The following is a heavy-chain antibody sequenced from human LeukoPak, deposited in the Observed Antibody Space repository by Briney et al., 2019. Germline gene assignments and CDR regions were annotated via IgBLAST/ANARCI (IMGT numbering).Heavy chain of an antibody. CDR3: AKDPNPFYDFWSGYK. J-gene: IGHJ4*02. D-gene: IGHD3-3*01. CDR1: GFTFAGHT. CDR2: ISGRDDRT. V-gene: IGHV3-23*01. Sequence: GGSLRLSCAASGFTFAGHTMTWLRQAPGKGLEWVSIISGRDDRTYYADSVEGRFTISRDNSKNILYLQMSSLRAEDTAVYYCAKDPNPFYDFWSGYKWGQGTLVTVSS.